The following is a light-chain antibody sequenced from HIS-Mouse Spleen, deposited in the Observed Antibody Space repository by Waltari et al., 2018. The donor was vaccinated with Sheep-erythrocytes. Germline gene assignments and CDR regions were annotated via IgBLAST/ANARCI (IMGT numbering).Light chain of an antibody. Sequence: QSALTQPRSVSGSPGQSVTIPCTGTSSDVGGYNYVSWYQQHPCQAPKLLIYDVSKRPSGVPDRFSGSKSGNTASLTISGLQAEDEADYYCCSYAGSYTYVFGTGTKVTVL. V-gene: IGLV2-11*01. CDR1: SSDVGGYNY. CDR2: DVS. CDR3: CSYAGSYTYV. J-gene: IGLJ1*01.